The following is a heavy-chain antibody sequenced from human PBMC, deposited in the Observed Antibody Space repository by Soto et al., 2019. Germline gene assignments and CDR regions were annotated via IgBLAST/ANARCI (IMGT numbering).Heavy chain of an antibody. Sequence: QVQLQESGPGLVKPSETLSVTCTVSGGSVSSRSHFWSWIRQPPGGGLQWIGYIFYSGGTNYNPSLKSRATLSVDTSRNQFSLRLTSVTAADTTFYYCARYDAESGSNKIDPWGQGTLVTVSS. CDR2: IFYSGGT. CDR1: GGSVSSRSHF. D-gene: IGHD5-12*01. V-gene: IGHV4-61*01. J-gene: IGHJ5*02. CDR3: ARYDAESGSNKIDP.